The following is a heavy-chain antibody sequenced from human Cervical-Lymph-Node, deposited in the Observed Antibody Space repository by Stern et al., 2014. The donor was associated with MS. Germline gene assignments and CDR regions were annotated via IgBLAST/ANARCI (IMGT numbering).Heavy chain of an antibody. CDR2: YDPQHGET. J-gene: IGHJ6*02. CDR1: GYTLTEMS. Sequence: LVETGAEVKKPGASAKVSCKVSGYTLTEMSMHWVRQAPGKRLEWTGGYDPQHGETVYAQKIQGRVTMAEDRSTDTAYRELTSLRSDDPAVYYCATHRGRVTYYYGLDVWGQGTTVTVSS. CDR3: ATHRGRVTYYYGLDV. V-gene: IGHV1-24*01. D-gene: IGHD2-21*02.